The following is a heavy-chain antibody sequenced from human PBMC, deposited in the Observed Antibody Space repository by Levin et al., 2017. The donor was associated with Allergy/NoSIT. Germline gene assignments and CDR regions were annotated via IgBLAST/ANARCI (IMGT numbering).Heavy chain of an antibody. CDR3: VPGVQETWDY. J-gene: IGHJ4*02. D-gene: IGHD3-10*01. CDR1: GFTFDDYA. CDR2: ISWNSGSI. V-gene: IGHV3-9*01. Sequence: GGSLRLSCAASGFTFDDYAMHWVRQAPGKGLEWVSGISWNSGSIGYADSVKGRFTISRDNAKNSLYLQMNSLRAEDTALYYCVPGVQETWDYWGQGTLVTVSS.